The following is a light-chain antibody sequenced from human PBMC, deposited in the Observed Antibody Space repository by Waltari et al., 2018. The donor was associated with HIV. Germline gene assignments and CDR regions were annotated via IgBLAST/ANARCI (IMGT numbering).Light chain of an antibody. CDR2: WAS. V-gene: IGKV4-1*01. CDR3: QQYYSTPLT. Sequence: DVVMTQSPDSLAVSLGERATINCKSGQSVLKSSNNKHYLAWYQQKPGHPPKVLIYWASARESGVPDRFSASGSGTDFTLTISNLQAEDVAVYYCQQYYSTPLTFGGGTKVEIK. J-gene: IGKJ4*01. CDR1: QSVLKSSNNKHY.